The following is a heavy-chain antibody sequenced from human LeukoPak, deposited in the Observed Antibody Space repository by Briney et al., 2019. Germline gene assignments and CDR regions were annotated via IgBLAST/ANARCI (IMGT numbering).Heavy chain of an antibody. Sequence: GGSLRLSCAASGFTVSSNYMSWVRQAPGKGLEWVSVIYSGGSTYYADSVKGRFTISRDNSKNTLYLQMNSMRAEDTAVYYCARQNWVQALDYWGKRPRVTVSS. D-gene: IGHD7-27*01. J-gene: IGHJ4*02. CDR2: IYSGGST. CDR3: ARQNWVQALDY. V-gene: IGHV3-53*01. CDR1: GFTVSSNY.